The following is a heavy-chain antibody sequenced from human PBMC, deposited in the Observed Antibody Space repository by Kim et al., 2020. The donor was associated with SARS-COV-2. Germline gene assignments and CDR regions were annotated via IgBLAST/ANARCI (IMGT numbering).Heavy chain of an antibody. D-gene: IGHD6-19*01. CDR3: TTLLRGAVASY. V-gene: IGHV3-15*01. CDR2: TT. Sequence: TTDYAAPVKGRFTISRDDSKNTLYLQMNSLKTEDTAVYYCTTLLRGAVASYWGQGTLVTVSS. J-gene: IGHJ4*02.